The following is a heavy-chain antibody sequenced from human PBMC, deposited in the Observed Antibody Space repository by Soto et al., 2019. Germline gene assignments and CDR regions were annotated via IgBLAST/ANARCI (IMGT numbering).Heavy chain of an antibody. CDR2: ISNSGADT. CDR3: AKDRSSGWPDEAFDI. Sequence: EVQLLESGGGLEQPGGSLRLACVASGFTFSTFAMSWVRQAPGKGLQWVSAISNSGADTYYADSVKGRFTISRDNSKNTLYLQMNSLRAEDTAVYYCAKDRSSGWPDEAFDIWGQGTVVTVSS. CDR1: GFTFSTFA. J-gene: IGHJ3*02. V-gene: IGHV3-23*01. D-gene: IGHD6-19*01.